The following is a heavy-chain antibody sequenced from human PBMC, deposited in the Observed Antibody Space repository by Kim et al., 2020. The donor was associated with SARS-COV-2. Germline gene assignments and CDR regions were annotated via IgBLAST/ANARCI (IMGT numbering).Heavy chain of an antibody. D-gene: IGHD5-18*01. CDR3: ARAPRGYSYAAYYYYGMDV. V-gene: IGHV3-13*01. J-gene: IGHJ6*02. Sequence: GRFTISRENAKNSLYLQMNSLRAGDTAVYYCARAPRGYSYAAYYYYGMDVWGQGTTVTVSS.